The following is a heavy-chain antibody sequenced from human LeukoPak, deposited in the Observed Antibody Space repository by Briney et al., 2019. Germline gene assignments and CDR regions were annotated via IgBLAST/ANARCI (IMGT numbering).Heavy chain of an antibody. CDR3: ARGRFGGSDY. CDR2: INHSGST. V-gene: IGHV4-34*01. J-gene: IGHJ4*02. CDR1: GGSISSYY. D-gene: IGHD3-16*01. Sequence: PSETLSLTCTVSGGSISSYYWSWIRQPPGKGLEWIGEINHSGSTNYNPSLKSRVTISVDTSKNQFSLKLSSVTAADTAVYYCARGRFGGSDYWGQGTLVTVSS.